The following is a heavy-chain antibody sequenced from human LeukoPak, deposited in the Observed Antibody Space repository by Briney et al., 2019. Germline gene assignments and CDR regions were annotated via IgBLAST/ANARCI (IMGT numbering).Heavy chain of an antibody. CDR2: INHSGST. D-gene: IGHD3-3*01. Sequence: SETLSLTCAVYGGSFSGYYWSWIRQSPGKGLEWIGEINHSGSTNYNPSLKSRVTISVDTSKNQFSLKLSSVTAADTAVYYCARTYYDFWSGYSGGYYFDYWGQGTLVTVSS. CDR1: GGSFSGYY. J-gene: IGHJ4*02. CDR3: ARTYYDFWSGYSGGYYFDY. V-gene: IGHV4-34*01.